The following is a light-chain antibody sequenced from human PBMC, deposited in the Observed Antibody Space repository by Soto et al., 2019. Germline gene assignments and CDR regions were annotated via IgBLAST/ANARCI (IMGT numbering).Light chain of an antibody. CDR2: EVD. CDR3: CSYAGGFYV. V-gene: IGLV2-23*02. CDR1: STDIESYNF. J-gene: IGLJ1*01. Sequence: QSVLTQPASVSGSPGQSITIPCIGSSTDIESYNFVSWYQIHPGKAPKLIIFEVDNRPPDVPPRFSGSKSGNTASLTVSGLQAEDEADYYCCSYAGGFYVFGSGTKVTVL.